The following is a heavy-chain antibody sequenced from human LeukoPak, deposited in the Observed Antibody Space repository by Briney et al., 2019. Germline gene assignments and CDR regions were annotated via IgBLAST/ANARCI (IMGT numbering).Heavy chain of an antibody. J-gene: IGHJ6*04. D-gene: IGHD3-9*01. V-gene: IGHV3-23*01. CDR2: ISGSGGST. CDR3: ATGGYDILTGYHYGMDV. CDR1: GFTFSSNA. Sequence: GGSLRLSCAASGFTFSSNAISWVRQAPGKGLELVSSISGSGGSTYYADSVKGRFATSRDNSTNSLYHQMNSLRAEDTAVYSCATGGYDILTGYHYGMDVWGKGTTVTVSS.